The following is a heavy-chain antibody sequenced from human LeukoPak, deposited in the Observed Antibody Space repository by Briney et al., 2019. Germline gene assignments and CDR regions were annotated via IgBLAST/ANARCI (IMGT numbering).Heavy chain of an antibody. V-gene: IGHV3-23*01. CDR1: GFTFSSYA. CDR3: ANANTSYDLALFDY. J-gene: IGHJ4*02. CDR2: ISGSGGST. Sequence: GGSLRLSCAASGFTFSSYAMSWVRQAPGKGLEWVSAISGSGGSTYYADSVKGRFTISRDNSKNTLYLQMNSLRAEDTAVYYCANANTSYDLALFDYWGQATLATVSS. D-gene: IGHD5-12*01.